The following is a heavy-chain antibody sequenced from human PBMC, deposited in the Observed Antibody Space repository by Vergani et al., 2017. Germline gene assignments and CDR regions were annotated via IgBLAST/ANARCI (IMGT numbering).Heavy chain of an antibody. CDR1: GYTFTSHY. J-gene: IGHJ4*02. V-gene: IGHV1-46*01. Sequence: QVQLVQSGAEVKTPGASVKVSCKASGYTFTSHYMHWVRQAPGQGLECMGIINPSGGSTSYAQKFQGRVTMTRDTSTSTVYMELSSLRSEDTAVYYCARIYDSTTGWDYWGQGTLGTVSS. CDR2: INPSGGST. D-gene: IGHD3-22*01. CDR3: ARIYDSTTGWDY.